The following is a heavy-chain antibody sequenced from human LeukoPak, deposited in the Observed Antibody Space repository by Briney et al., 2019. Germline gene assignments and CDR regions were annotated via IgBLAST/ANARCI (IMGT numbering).Heavy chain of an antibody. CDR1: GGTFSSYA. Sequence: ASVKVSCKASGGTFSSYAISWVRQAPGQGLEWMAWMNPNSGNRAYAQKFQGRVTMTRNTSISTAYMELTSLRSEDTAVYYCARGRGGHYDSTGYYYETAIDYWGQGTLVTVSS. D-gene: IGHD3-22*01. CDR2: MNPNSGNR. V-gene: IGHV1-8*02. CDR3: ARGRGGHYDSTGYYYETAIDY. J-gene: IGHJ4*02.